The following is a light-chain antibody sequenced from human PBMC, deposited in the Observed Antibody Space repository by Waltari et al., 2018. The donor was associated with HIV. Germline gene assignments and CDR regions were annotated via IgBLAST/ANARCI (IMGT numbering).Light chain of an antibody. Sequence: VLTQSPATLSSSPGEKATLSCRASQSVGSYLAWYQQKPGQAPSLLIFDTSNRAPGIPARFSGSGSGTDFTLTISSLGPEDFAVYYCQHRSIWPLTFGGGTKVEIK. J-gene: IGKJ4*01. CDR1: QSVGSY. CDR3: QHRSIWPLT. CDR2: DTS. V-gene: IGKV3-11*01.